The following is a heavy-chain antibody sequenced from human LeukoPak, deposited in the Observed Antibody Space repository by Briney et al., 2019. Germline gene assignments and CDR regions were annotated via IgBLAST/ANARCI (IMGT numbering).Heavy chain of an antibody. V-gene: IGHV4-34*01. J-gene: IGHJ3*02. CDR3: ARFPPHSRAAAAGTLYHRGAFDI. CDR1: GGSFSGYY. Sequence: SETLSLTCAVYGGSFSGYYWRWIRQPPGKGLEGIGEINHSGSTNHNPSLNSRVTISVDTSKNQFSLKLSSVTAADTAVYYCARFPPHSRAAAAGTLYHRGAFDIWGQGTMVTVSS. CDR2: INHSGST. D-gene: IGHD6-13*01.